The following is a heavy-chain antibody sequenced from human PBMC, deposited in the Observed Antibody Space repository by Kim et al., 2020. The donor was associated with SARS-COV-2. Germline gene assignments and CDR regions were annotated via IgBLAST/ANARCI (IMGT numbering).Heavy chain of an antibody. V-gene: IGHV3-43*02. CDR2: ISGDGTYT. CDR1: GFTLHDYA. CDR3: GRDIGGSGYSGNDTFYYYYYAMDV. Sequence: GGSLRLSCAASGFTLHDYAIYWVRQAPGKGLEWISLISGDGTYTYSADSVKGRFTISRDNSENSLYLQMNSLRNEDTARYYCGRDIGGSGYSGNDTFYYYYYAMDVWGQGTTVTVSS. J-gene: IGHJ6*02. D-gene: IGHD5-12*01.